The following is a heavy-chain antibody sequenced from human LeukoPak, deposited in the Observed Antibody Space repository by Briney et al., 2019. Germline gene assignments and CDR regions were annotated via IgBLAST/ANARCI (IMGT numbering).Heavy chain of an antibody. J-gene: IGHJ5*02. Sequence: GGSLRLSCAASGFTFSDYYMTWIRQAPGKGLEWISHIGSSGTTIYYADSVKGRFTISRDNAKNSLFLQMNSLRAEDTAVYYCARDGRGDYCSGGSCLMFDPWGQGTLVTVSS. CDR1: GFTFSDYY. CDR2: IGSSGTTI. D-gene: IGHD2-15*01. CDR3: ARDGRGDYCSGGSCLMFDP. V-gene: IGHV3-11*04.